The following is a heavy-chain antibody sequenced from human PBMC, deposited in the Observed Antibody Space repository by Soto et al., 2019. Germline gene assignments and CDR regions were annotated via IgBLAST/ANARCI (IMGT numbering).Heavy chain of an antibody. CDR3: ARDNDRLQLGGNYYYATDV. D-gene: IGHD5-12*01. J-gene: IGHJ6*02. Sequence: QVQLVQSGAEVREPGSSVTVSCKASGGTFGNSAISWVRQAPGQGLEWMGGIIPIFSTPDYAQKFQGRVTITADEXTSTSYMEWTSLRSDDTAVYYCARDNDRLQLGGNYYYATDVWGQGTTVTVSS. V-gene: IGHV1-69*12. CDR1: GGTFGNSA. CDR2: IIPIFSTP.